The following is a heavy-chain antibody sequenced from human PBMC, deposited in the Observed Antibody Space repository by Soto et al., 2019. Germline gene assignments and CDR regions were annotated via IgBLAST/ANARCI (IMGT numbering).Heavy chain of an antibody. J-gene: IGHJ4*02. D-gene: IGHD5-12*01. CDR3: ARVTGVATGTGYFDY. CDR1: GGSISSGGYS. Sequence: SETLSLTCAVSGGSISSGGYSWSWIRQPPGKGLEWIGYIYHSGSTYYNPSLKSRVTISVDRSKNQFSLKLSSVTAADTAVYYCARVTGVATGTGYFDYWGQGTLVTVSS. V-gene: IGHV4-30-2*01. CDR2: IYHSGST.